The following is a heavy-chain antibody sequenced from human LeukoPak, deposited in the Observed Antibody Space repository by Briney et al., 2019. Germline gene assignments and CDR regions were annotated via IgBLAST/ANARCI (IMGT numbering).Heavy chain of an antibody. CDR3: ASQPYCSSGSCYRWFDP. D-gene: IGHD2-15*01. CDR2: INSDGSGI. V-gene: IGHV3-74*01. J-gene: IGHJ5*02. Sequence: GGSLRLSCAASGFTFSNYWMHWVRQAQGKGLVWISRINSDGSGIIYADSVKGRFSISRDNAKDTLYLQMNSLRAEDTAVYYCASQPYCSSGSCYRWFDPWGQGTLVTVSS. CDR1: GFTFSNYW.